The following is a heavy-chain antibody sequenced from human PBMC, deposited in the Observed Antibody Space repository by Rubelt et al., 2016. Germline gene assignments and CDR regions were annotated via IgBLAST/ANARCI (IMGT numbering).Heavy chain of an antibody. D-gene: IGHD3-16*01. CDR1: GGSFSGYY. J-gene: IGHJ4*02. V-gene: IGHV4-34*01. CDR2: INHSGST. Sequence: QVQLQQWGAGLLKPSETLSLTCAVYGGSFSGYYWSWIRQPPGKGLEWIGEINHSGSTNYNPSLKSRVTISVDTSKNQFSLKLSSVTAADTAVYYCARVTGGSSDYWGQGTLVTVSS. CDR3: ARVTGGSSDY.